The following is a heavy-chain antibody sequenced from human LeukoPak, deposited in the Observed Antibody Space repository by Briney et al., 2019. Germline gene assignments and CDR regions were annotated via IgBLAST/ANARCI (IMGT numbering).Heavy chain of an antibody. CDR1: GFTFDDYA. Sequence: PGGSLRLSCAASGFTFDDYAMHWVRQAPGKGLEWVSGISWNSGSIGYADSVKGRFTISRDNAKNSLYLQMNSLRAEDMALYYCAKDIDHQLLFYYFDYWGQGTLVTVSS. J-gene: IGHJ4*02. V-gene: IGHV3-9*03. D-gene: IGHD2-2*01. CDR2: ISWNSGSI. CDR3: AKDIDHQLLFYYFDY.